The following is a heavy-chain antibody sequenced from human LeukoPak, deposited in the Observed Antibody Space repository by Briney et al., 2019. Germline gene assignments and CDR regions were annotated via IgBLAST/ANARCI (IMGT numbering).Heavy chain of an antibody. CDR2: IYYSGST. CDR1: GGSISSYY. Sequence: SETLSLTCTVSGGSISSYYWSWIRQPPGKGLEWIGYIYYSGSTNYNPSLKSRVTISVDTSRNQFSLKLSSVTAADMAVYYCVRGNEGNFDYWGQGTLVTVSS. J-gene: IGHJ4*02. CDR3: VRGNEGNFDY. D-gene: IGHD1-1*01. V-gene: IGHV4-59*01.